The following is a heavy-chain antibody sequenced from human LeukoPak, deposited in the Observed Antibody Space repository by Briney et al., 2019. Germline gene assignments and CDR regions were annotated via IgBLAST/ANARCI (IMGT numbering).Heavy chain of an antibody. V-gene: IGHV4-59*01. CDR2: ISYSGST. D-gene: IGHD3-22*01. CDR1: GGSISSYY. CDR3: ARPAYDSSGYYLYYFDY. J-gene: IGHJ4*02. Sequence: SETLSLTCTVSGGSISSYYWSWIRQPPGKGLEWIACISYSGSTKYNPSLKSRVTISVDTSKNQLSLKLSSVTAADTAVYYCARPAYDSSGYYLYYFDYWGQGTLVTVSS.